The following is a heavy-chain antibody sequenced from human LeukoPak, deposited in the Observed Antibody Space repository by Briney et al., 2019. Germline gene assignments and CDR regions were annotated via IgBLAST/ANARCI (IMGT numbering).Heavy chain of an antibody. CDR1: GYTFTSYY. J-gene: IGHJ6*03. Sequence: EASVKVSCKASGYTFTSYYMHWLRQAPGQGLEWMGIINPSGGSTSYAQKFQGRVTMTRDTSTSTVYMELSSLRSEDTAVYYCASYYGSGSYPYYYYYYMDVWGKGTTVTVSS. V-gene: IGHV1-46*03. CDR3: ASYYGSGSYPYYYYYYMDV. D-gene: IGHD3-10*01. CDR2: INPSGGST.